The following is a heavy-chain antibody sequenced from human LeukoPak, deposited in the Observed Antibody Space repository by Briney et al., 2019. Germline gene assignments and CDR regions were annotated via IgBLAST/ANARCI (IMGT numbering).Heavy chain of an antibody. D-gene: IGHD5-18*01. Sequence: PSETLSLTCAVSGGSVTNNNWWSWVRQPPGKGLEWIGEIFHSGSTNYNPSLKSRVTMSVDKSKNQFSLRLSSVTAADTAVYYCAKGPEQLWLYFQHWGQGTLVTVSS. CDR1: GGSVTNNNW. J-gene: IGHJ1*01. CDR2: IFHSGST. V-gene: IGHV4-4*02. CDR3: AKGPEQLWLYFQH.